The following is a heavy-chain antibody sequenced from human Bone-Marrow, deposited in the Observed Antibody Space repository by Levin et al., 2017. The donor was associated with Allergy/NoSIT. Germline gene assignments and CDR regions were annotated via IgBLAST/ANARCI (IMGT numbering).Heavy chain of an antibody. J-gene: IGHJ4*01. Sequence: GGSLRLSCAASGFSFFNYAMAWVRQAPGKGLEWVSSIGTFDDGNIYYADSVKGRFTISRDNSKDTLYLQMNNLRAEDTAVYYGATCKWEMSGCLGPYDYWCHGSLVTVSS. V-gene: IGHV3-23*01. CDR3: ATCKWEMSGCLGPYDY. CDR1: GFSFFNYA. CDR2: IGTFDDGNI. D-gene: IGHD1-26*01.